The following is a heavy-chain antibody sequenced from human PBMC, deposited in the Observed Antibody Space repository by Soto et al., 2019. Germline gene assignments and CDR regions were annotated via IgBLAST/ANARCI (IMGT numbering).Heavy chain of an antibody. V-gene: IGHV4-59*01. J-gene: IGHJ4*02. D-gene: IGHD3-22*01. CDR3: ARVDYYDSSGQYYFDY. CDR2: IYYSGST. CDR1: GGSISSYY. Sequence: SSETLSLTCTVSGGSISSYYWSWIRQPPGKGLEWIGYIYYSGSTNYNPSLKSRVTISVDTSKNQFSLKLSSVTAADTAVYYCARVDYYDSSGQYYFDYWGQGTLVTVSS.